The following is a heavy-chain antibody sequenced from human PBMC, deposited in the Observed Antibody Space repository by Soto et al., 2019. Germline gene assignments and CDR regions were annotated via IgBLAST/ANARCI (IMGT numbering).Heavy chain of an antibody. Sequence: SVKVSCKPSGYTFSSYDINWGREATGQGLEWMGWMNPSSGNTGYAQKFQGRVTMTRNTSISTAYMELSSLRSDDTAVYYCFGRRSSTSTRGYSYVPQDYWGQGTLVTVSS. V-gene: IGHV1-8*01. CDR3: FGRRSSTSTRGYSYVPQDY. D-gene: IGHD5-18*01. CDR2: MNPSSGNT. J-gene: IGHJ4*02. CDR1: GYTFSSYD.